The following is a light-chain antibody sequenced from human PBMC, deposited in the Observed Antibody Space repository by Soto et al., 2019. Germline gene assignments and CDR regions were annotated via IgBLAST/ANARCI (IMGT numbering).Light chain of an antibody. V-gene: IGKV3-15*01. CDR2: AAS. J-gene: IGKJ2*01. Sequence: EIVMTQSPATLSVSPGERATLSCRASPSVSSTLAWYQQKPGQAPRLLIYAASTRATGIPARFSGSGSGTEFTLTITSLQSEDFAVYYCQQYSNWPPYTFGQGTKLEIK. CDR1: PSVSST. CDR3: QQYSNWPPYT.